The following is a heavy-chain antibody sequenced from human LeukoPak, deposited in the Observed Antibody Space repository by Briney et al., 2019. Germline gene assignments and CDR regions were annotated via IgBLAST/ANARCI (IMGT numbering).Heavy chain of an antibody. J-gene: IGHJ4*02. D-gene: IGHD2/OR15-2a*01. CDR1: GYTFTSYY. CDR2: INPSGGST. V-gene: IGHV1-46*01. Sequence: ASVKVSCKSSGYTFTSYYMHWVRQAPGQGLEWMGIINPSGGSTSYAQKFQGRVTMTRDTSISTAYMELSSLRSDDTAVYYCARLSSVSDYWGQGTLVTVSS. CDR3: ARLSSVSDY.